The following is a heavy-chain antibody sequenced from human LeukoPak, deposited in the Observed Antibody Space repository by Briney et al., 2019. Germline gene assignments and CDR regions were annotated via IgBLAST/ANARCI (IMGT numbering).Heavy chain of an antibody. J-gene: IGHJ6*02. V-gene: IGHV1-8*01. Sequence: ASVKVSCKASGYTFTSYDINWVRQATGQGLEWMGWMNPNSGNTGYAQKFQGRVTMTRNTSISTAYMELSNLRSEDTAVYYCARMYYYYYGMDVWGQGITVTVSS. CDR3: ARMYYYYYGMDV. CDR2: MNPNSGNT. CDR1: GYTFTSYD.